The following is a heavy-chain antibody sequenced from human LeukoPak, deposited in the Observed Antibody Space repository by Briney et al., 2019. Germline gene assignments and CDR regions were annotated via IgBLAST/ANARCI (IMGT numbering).Heavy chain of an antibody. J-gene: IGHJ4*02. CDR3: AKDSYYDSDIQFDY. CDR1: GFTFSSYA. Sequence: GGSLRLSWAASGFTFSSYAMSWVRQAPGKGLEWVSAISGSGGSTYYADSVKGRFTISRDNSKNTLYLQMNSLRAEDTAVYYCAKDSYYDSDIQFDYWGQGTLVTVSS. V-gene: IGHV3-23*01. D-gene: IGHD3-10*01. CDR2: ISGSGGST.